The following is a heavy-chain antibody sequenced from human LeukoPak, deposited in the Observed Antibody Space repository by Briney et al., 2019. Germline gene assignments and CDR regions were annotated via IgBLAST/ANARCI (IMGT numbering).Heavy chain of an antibody. J-gene: IGHJ4*02. CDR2: INHSGIT. D-gene: IGHD3-9*01. Sequence: SETLSLTCTVSSYSISSGYYWGWIRRPPGKGLEWIASINHSGITYYNPSLKSRVTISVDTSKNQFYLKLTSVTAADTAVYYCGRDRPTGYYDYWGQGTLVTVSS. V-gene: IGHV4-38-2*02. CDR3: GRDRPTGYYDY. CDR1: SYSISSGYY.